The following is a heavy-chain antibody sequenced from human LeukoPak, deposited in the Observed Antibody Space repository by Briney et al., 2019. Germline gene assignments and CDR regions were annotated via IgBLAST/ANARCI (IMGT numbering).Heavy chain of an antibody. V-gene: IGHV4-34*01. J-gene: IGHJ6*03. Sequence: PSETLSLTCAVYGGSFSGYYWSWIRQPPGKGLEWIGEINHSGSTNYNPSLKSRVTISIDTSKNQFSLKLSSVTAADTAVYYCARQLMIDYYYYYYYMDVWGRGTRSPSP. D-gene: IGHD3-22*01. CDR3: ARQLMIDYYYYYYYMDV. CDR1: GGSFSGYY. CDR2: INHSGST.